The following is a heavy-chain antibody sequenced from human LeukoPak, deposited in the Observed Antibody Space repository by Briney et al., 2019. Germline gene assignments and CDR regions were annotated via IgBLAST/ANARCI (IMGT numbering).Heavy chain of an antibody. V-gene: IGHV3-21*04. D-gene: IGHD3-3*01. CDR2: ISSSSRYT. J-gene: IGHJ6*02. CDR1: EFTFSTHN. CDR3: ARAHVLRFLEWLRGYGMDV. Sequence: GGSLRLSCAASEFTFSTHNMNWVRQAPGKGLEWVSSISSSSRYTNYADSVRGRFTISRDNAKNSLYLQMNSLRAEDTAVYYCARAHVLRFLEWLRGYGMDVWGQGTTVTVSS.